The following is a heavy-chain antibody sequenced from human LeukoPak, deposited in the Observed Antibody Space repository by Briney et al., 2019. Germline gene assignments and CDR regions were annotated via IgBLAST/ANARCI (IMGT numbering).Heavy chain of an antibody. D-gene: IGHD3-10*01. Sequence: ASVKVSCKVSGYTLTELSMHWVRQAPGKGLEWMGGFDPEDGETIYAQKFQGRVTMTEDTSTDTAYMELSSLRSEDTAVYYCATERIMVRGVINNSFDPWGQGTLVTVSS. V-gene: IGHV1-24*01. CDR1: GYTLTELS. CDR3: ATERIMVRGVINNSFDP. CDR2: FDPEDGET. J-gene: IGHJ5*02.